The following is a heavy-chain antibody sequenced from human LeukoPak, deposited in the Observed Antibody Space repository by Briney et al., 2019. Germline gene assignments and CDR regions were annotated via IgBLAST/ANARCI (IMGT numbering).Heavy chain of an antibody. Sequence: GGSLRLSCAASGFTFSSYAISWVRQAPGKGLGWVSAITGTADNTYYADSVKGRFSISRDNSKNTLYLQLNSLRAEDTAVYYCAKTRGWPYYLNYWGQGTLVTVSS. J-gene: IGHJ4*02. V-gene: IGHV3-23*01. CDR1: GFTFSSYA. D-gene: IGHD6-19*01. CDR2: ITGTADNT. CDR3: AKTRGWPYYLNY.